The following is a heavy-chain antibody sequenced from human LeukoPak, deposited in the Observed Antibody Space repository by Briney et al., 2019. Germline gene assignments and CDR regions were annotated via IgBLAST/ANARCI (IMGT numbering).Heavy chain of an antibody. V-gene: IGHV3-7*01. Sequence: GGSLRLSCAASGFTFSSYWMSWVRQAPGKGLEWVANIKQDGSEKYYVDSVKGRFTISRDNAKKSLYLQMNSLRAEDTAVYYCARDGVVVVVAATPHYYYYGMDVWGQGTTVTVSS. CDR1: GFTFSSYW. CDR3: ARDGVVVVVAATPHYYYYGMDV. J-gene: IGHJ6*02. D-gene: IGHD2-15*01. CDR2: IKQDGSEK.